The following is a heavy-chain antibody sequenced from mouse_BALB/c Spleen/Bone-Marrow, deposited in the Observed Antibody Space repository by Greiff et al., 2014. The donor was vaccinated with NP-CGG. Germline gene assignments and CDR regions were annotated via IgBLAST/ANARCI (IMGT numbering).Heavy chain of an antibody. CDR3: ASYCYGSSSFAY. V-gene: IGHV14-3*02. J-gene: IGHJ3*01. CDR1: GFPIKDTY. CDR2: IYPGNGNT. Sequence: LPPSGAELVTPGASVQLSCPASGFPIKDTYMHWVKQRPEQGLEWIGRIYPGNGNTKYDPKFKGKATITADTSSNTAYLQLSSLTSEDTAVYYCASYCYGSSSFAYWGQGTLVTVSA. D-gene: IGHD1-1*01.